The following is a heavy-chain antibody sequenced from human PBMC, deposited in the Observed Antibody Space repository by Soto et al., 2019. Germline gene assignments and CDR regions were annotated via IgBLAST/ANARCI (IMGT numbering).Heavy chain of an antibody. V-gene: IGHV1-2*04. CDR3: ARGGDYYDSSGYPGY. CDR2: INPNSGGT. Sequence: QVQLVQSGAEVKKPGASVKVSCKASGYTFTGYYMHWVRQAPGQGLEWMGWINPNSGGTNYAQKLQGWVTMTRDTSISTAYMELSRLRSDDTAVYYCARGGDYYDSSGYPGYWGQGTLVTVSS. D-gene: IGHD3-22*01. J-gene: IGHJ4*02. CDR1: GYTFTGYY.